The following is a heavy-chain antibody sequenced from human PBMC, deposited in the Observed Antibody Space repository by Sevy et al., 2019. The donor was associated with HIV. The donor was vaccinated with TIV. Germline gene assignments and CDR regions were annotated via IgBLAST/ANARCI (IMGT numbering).Heavy chain of an antibody. J-gene: IGHJ6*03. CDR1: GGSISSYY. CDR2: IYYSGST. Sequence: SETLSLTCTVSGGSISSYYWSWIRQPPGKGLEWIGYIYYSGSTNYNPSLKSRVTISVDTSKNQFFLKLSSVTAADTAVYYCARITYYYYYYYMDVWGKGTTVTVSS. CDR3: ARITYYYYYYYMDV. D-gene: IGHD1-20*01. V-gene: IGHV4-59*01.